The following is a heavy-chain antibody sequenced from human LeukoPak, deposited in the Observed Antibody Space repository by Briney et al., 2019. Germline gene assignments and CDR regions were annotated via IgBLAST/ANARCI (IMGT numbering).Heavy chain of an antibody. J-gene: IGHJ6*03. CDR2: IKQDGSER. D-gene: IGHD4-11*01. Sequence: PGGSLRLSCAASGFTFSSYWMSWVRQAPGKGLEWVANIKQDGSERYYVDSVKGRFTISRDNAKNSLYLQMNSLRAEDTAVYYCARGHSIEPYYYYYYMDVWGKGTTVTVSS. CDR3: ARGHSIEPYYYYYYMDV. CDR1: GFTFSSYW. V-gene: IGHV3-7*01.